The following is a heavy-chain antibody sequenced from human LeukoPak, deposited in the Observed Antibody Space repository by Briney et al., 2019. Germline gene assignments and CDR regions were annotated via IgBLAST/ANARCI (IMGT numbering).Heavy chain of an antibody. CDR1: GFTFSNYW. J-gene: IGHJ4*02. D-gene: IGHD6-19*01. V-gene: IGHV3-7*03. CDR2: IQQDGSEK. Sequence: PGGSLRLSCVSSGFTFSNYWMSWVRQAPGKGLELVANIQQDGSEKYYVDSVKGRFTISRDNAKNSLYLQMHSLRADDTAVYYCAKDPNSGWYMAYFDYWGQGTLVTVSS. CDR3: AKDPNSGWYMAYFDY.